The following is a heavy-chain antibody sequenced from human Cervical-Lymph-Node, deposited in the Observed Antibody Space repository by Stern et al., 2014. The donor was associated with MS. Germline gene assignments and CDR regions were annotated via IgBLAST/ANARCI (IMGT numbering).Heavy chain of an antibody. V-gene: IGHV3-30-3*01. CDR3: ARGGRGVGLEY. CDR1: GFTFSTYA. CDR2: VSYDGTQR. J-gene: IGHJ4*02. Sequence: QVQLVESGGGVVQPGRSLSLSCVVSGFTFSTYAMHWVRQAPGKGLEWVAFVSYDGTQRNSTDSVKARFTISRDNSKNTLYLHMNSLRDEDTAVYFCARGGRGVGLEYWGQGVLVTVSS. D-gene: IGHD3-10*01.